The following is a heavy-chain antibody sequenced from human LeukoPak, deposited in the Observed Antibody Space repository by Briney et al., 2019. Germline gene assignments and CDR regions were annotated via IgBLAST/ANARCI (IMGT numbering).Heavy chain of an antibody. V-gene: IGHV5-51*01. CDR1: GYSFTSYW. CDR2: IDPGDSDT. D-gene: IGHD3-22*01. Sequence: GESLKISCKGSGYSFTSYWIGWVRQMPGKGLEWMGIIDPGDSDTRYSPSFQGQVTISADKSISTAYLQWSSLKASDTAMYYCARSYYDSSGYYLQFDYWGQGTLVTVSS. J-gene: IGHJ4*02. CDR3: ARSYYDSSGYYLQFDY.